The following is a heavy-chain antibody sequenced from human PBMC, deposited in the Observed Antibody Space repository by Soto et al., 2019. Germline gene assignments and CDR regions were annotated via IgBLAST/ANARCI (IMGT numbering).Heavy chain of an antibody. CDR1: GGSISSSSYY. V-gene: IGHV4-39*01. D-gene: IGHD6-19*01. CDR3: ARHFGQEQEEQWLYRYYFDY. CDR2: IYYSGST. J-gene: IGHJ4*02. Sequence: PSETLSLTCTVSGGSISSSSYYWGWIRQPPGKGLEWIGSIYYSGSTYYNPSLKSRVTISVDTSKNQFSLKLSSVTAADTAVYYCARHFGQEQEEQWLYRYYFDYWGQGTLVTVSS.